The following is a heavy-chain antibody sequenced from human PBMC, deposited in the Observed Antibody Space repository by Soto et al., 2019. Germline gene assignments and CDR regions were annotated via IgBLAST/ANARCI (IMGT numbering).Heavy chain of an antibody. V-gene: IGHV4-31*03. D-gene: IGHD3-16*01. CDR3: ARDLAASIEYEGLDP. CDR1: GGSISSGGYY. J-gene: IGHJ5*02. Sequence: SETLSLTCTVSGGSISSGGYYWSWIRHHPGKGLEWIGYIYYSGSTYYNPSLKSRVTISVDTSKNQFSLKLSSVTAADTAVYYCARDLAASIEYEGLDPWGQGTLVTVSS. CDR2: IYYSGST.